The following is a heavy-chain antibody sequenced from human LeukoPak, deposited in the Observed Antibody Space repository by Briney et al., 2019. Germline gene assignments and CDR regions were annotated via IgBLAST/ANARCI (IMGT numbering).Heavy chain of an antibody. V-gene: IGHV3-23*01. Sequence: PGGSLRLSCAASGFSFSSFAWSWVRQAPGEGLVWVSAVSVAGDTYYADSVKGRFTVSRDNSKNTLYLQMNSLRAEDTAVYYCARDRDSSGSWEVNFDHWGQGTLVAVSS. D-gene: IGHD6-13*01. J-gene: IGHJ4*02. CDR3: ARDRDSSGSWEVNFDH. CDR2: VSVAGDT. CDR1: GFSFSSFA.